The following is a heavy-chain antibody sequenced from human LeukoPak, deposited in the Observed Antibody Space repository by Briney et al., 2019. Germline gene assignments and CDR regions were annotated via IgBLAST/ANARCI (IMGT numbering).Heavy chain of an antibody. CDR3: ARDKDYYDSGGYPDY. Sequence: PGRPLRLSCAASGFTFSSYAMHWVRQAPGKGLEWVAVISYDGSNKYYADSVKGRFTISRDNSKNTLYLQMNSLRAEDTAVYYCARDKDYYDSGGYPDYWGQGTLVTVSS. D-gene: IGHD3-22*01. V-gene: IGHV3-30-3*01. CDR2: ISYDGSNK. CDR1: GFTFSSYA. J-gene: IGHJ4*02.